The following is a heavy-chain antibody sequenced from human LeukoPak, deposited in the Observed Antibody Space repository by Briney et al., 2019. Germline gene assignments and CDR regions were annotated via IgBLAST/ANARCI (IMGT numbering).Heavy chain of an antibody. V-gene: IGHV1-46*01. CDR1: GYTSTSYY. CDR3: ARGRVVVVTAMYFDY. J-gene: IGHJ4*02. Sequence: ASVKVSCKASGYTSTSYYMHWVRQAPGQGLEWMGIINPSGGSTSYAQKFQGRVTMTRDTSTSTVYMELSSLRSEDTAVYYCARGRVVVVTAMYFDYWGQGTLVTVSS. D-gene: IGHD2-21*02. CDR2: INPSGGST.